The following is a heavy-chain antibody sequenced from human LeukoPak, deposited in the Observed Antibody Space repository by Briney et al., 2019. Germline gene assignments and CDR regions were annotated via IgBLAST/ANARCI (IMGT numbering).Heavy chain of an antibody. D-gene: IGHD3-10*01. CDR3: ATGYGSGSYSYRH. CDR1: GYSLTEFS. Sequence: ASVKVSCKLSGYSLTEFSMHWVRQAPGKGLWWMGGFDPEDGETIYAQKFQGRVTMTEDTSTDTAYMELSSLRSEDTAVYYCATGYGSGSYSYRHWGQGTLVTVSS. CDR2: FDPEDGET. V-gene: IGHV1-24*01. J-gene: IGHJ4*02.